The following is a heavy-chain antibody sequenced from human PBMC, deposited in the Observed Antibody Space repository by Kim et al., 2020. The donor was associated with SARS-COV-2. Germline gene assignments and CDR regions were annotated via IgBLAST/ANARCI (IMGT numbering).Heavy chain of an antibody. V-gene: IGHV4-38-2*02. Sequence: SETLSLTCTVSGYSIRTHHYWGWIRQPPGKGLEWIGSIYHTRDTFYNSSLMSRVTISVDTSKNQFSLRLMSVTAEDTAVYYCARHNFMDVWGQGTTVTVSS. J-gene: IGHJ6*02. CDR2: IYHTRDT. CDR3: ARHNFMDV. CDR1: GYSIRTHHY.